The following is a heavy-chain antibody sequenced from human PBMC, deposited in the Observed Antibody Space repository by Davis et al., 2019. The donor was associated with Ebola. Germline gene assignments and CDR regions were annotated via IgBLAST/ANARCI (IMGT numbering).Heavy chain of an antibody. CDR3: ARSAYYYDSSGYYSRGGEYFQH. CDR2: ISSSGSTI. V-gene: IGHV3-11*04. Sequence: GESLKISCAASGFTFSDYYMSWIRQAPGKGLEWVSYISSSGSTIYYADSVKGRFTISRDNAKNSLYLQMNSLGAEDTAVYYCARSAYYYDSSGYYSRGGEYFQHWGQGTLVTVSS. CDR1: GFTFSDYY. D-gene: IGHD3-22*01. J-gene: IGHJ1*01.